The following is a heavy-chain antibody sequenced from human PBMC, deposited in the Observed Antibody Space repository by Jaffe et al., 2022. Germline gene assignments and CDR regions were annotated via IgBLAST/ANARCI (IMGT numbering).Heavy chain of an antibody. V-gene: IGHV4-39*01. CDR1: GGSISSSSYY. Sequence: QLQLQESGPGLVKPSETLSLTCTVSGGSISSSSYYWGWIRQPPGKGLEWIGSIYYSGSTYYNPSLKSRVTISVDTSKNQFSLKLSSVTAADTAVYYCARRVPTSCSSTSCHDAFDIWGQGTMVTVSS. J-gene: IGHJ3*02. CDR3: ARRVPTSCSSTSCHDAFDI. CDR2: IYYSGST. D-gene: IGHD2-2*01.